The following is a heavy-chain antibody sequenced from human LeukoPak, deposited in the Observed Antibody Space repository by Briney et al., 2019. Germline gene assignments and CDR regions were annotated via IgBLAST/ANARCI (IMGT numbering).Heavy chain of an antibody. CDR1: GFTFSSYG. CDR2: ILYDGSNK. Sequence: PGRSLRLSCAASGFTFSSYGMHWVRQAPGKGLGWVAVILYDGSNKYYADSVKGRFTISRDNSKNTLYLQMNSLRAEDTAVYYCAKSRAPYCSGGSCHGMDVWGQGTTVTVSS. V-gene: IGHV3-30*18. CDR3: AKSRAPYCSGGSCHGMDV. J-gene: IGHJ6*02. D-gene: IGHD2-15*01.